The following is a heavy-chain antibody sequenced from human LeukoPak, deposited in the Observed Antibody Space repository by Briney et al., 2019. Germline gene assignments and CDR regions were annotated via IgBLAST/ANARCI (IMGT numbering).Heavy chain of an antibody. V-gene: IGHV1-18*01. J-gene: IGHJ4*02. Sequence: ASVKVSCKASGYPFNNYYISWVRQAPGQGLERMGWISPYNGNTNYAQKLQGRVTMTTDTSTSTAYMELRSLRSDDTAVYYCARRGSGKYFDQWGQGTLVTVSS. CDR2: ISPYNGNT. CDR3: ARRGSGKYFDQ. CDR1: GYPFNNYY. D-gene: IGHD3-10*01.